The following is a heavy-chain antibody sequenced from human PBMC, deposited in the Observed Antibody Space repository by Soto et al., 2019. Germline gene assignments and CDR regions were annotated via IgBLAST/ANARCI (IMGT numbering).Heavy chain of an antibody. V-gene: IGHV3-23*01. J-gene: IGHJ4*02. CDR3: ARLTWEYQLTQSGVFCF. CDR1: GFTFSSYG. CDR2: ISASAGTT. D-gene: IGHD2-2*01. Sequence: EVQLLESGGGLVQPGGSLRLSCAASGFTFSSYGMTWVRQAPGTGLEWASVISASAGTTYYADSVKGRFTISRDNYKKTMYLKMNSLRAEDTAADYCARLTWEYQLTQSGVFCFWGQRTLVTVSS.